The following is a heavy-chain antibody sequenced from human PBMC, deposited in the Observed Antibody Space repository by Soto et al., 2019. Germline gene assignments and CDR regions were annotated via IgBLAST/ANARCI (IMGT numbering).Heavy chain of an antibody. V-gene: IGHV3-23*01. Sequence: GGSLRLSCASSGFTFSSYAMSWVRQATGKGLEWVSAISGSGGSTYYADSVKGRFTISRDNSKNTLYLQMNSLRAEDTAVYYCAKWGYNWKGFGYYYYGMDVWGQGTTVTVSS. CDR3: AKWGYNWKGFGYYYYGMDV. D-gene: IGHD1-20*01. CDR2: ISGSGGST. CDR1: GFTFSSYA. J-gene: IGHJ6*02.